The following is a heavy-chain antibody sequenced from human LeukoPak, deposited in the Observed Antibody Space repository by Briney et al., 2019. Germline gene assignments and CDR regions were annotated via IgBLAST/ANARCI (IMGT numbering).Heavy chain of an antibody. CDR2: IYSGGST. J-gene: IGHJ4*02. Sequence: GGSLRFSCAASGFTVSSNYMSWVRQAPGKGLEWVSVIYSGGSTYYADSVKGRFTISRDNAKNSLYLQMNSLRAEDTAVYYCARHYDILTGYYQGLDYWGQGTLVTVSS. V-gene: IGHV3-66*04. CDR1: GFTVSSNY. CDR3: ARHYDILTGYYQGLDY. D-gene: IGHD3-9*01.